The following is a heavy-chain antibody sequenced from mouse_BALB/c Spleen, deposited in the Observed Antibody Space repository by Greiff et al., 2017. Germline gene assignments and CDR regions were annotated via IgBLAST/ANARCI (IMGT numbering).Heavy chain of an antibody. Sequence: VQLQQSGAELMKPGASVKISCKATGYTFSSYWIEWVKQRPGHGLEWIGEILPGSGSTNYNEKFKGKATFTADTSSNTAYMQLSSLTSEDSAVYYCARSPLLRALDYGGQGTTLTGSS. CDR3: ARSPLLRALDY. CDR1: GYTFSSYW. J-gene: IGHJ2*01. CDR2: ILPGSGST. D-gene: IGHD1-2*01. V-gene: IGHV1-9*01.